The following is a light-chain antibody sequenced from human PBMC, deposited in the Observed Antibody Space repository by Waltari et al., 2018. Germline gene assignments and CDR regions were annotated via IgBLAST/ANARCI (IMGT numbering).Light chain of an antibody. CDR3: QQVNSFPAT. J-gene: IGKJ4*01. CDR1: QSISNW. Sequence: IRITQSPSSLSASTGDRVTITCRASQSISNWLAWYQQKPGKAPKLLIYGASDLHSGVPSRFSGSGAGTDFTLTISSLQAEDFATYYCQQVNSFPATFGGGTTVEIK. CDR2: GAS. V-gene: IGKV1-12*01.